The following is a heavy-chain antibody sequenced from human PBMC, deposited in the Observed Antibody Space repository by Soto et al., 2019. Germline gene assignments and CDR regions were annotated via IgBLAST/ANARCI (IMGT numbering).Heavy chain of an antibody. J-gene: IGHJ4*02. CDR1: GGSISSYY. D-gene: IGHD3-3*01. V-gene: IGHV4-59*01. Sequence: QVQLQESGPGLVKPSETLSLTCTVSGGSISSYYWSWIRQPPGKGLEWIGYIYYSGSTNYNPSLKRRVTISVDTSKNQFSLKLSSVTAADTAVYYCARETSRGFWSGSHFDYWGQGTLVTVSS. CDR3: ARETSRGFWSGSHFDY. CDR2: IYYSGST.